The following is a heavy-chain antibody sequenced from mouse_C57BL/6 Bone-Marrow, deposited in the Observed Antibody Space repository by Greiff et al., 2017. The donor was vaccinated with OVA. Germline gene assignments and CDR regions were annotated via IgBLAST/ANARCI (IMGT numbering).Heavy chain of an antibody. V-gene: IGHV1-62-2*01. CDR3: ARHEDPHYHGSLYAMDY. CDR2: FYPGSGSI. J-gene: IGHJ4*01. D-gene: IGHD1-1*01. Sequence: VQLQQSGAELVKPGASVTLSCKASGYTFTEYTIHWVKQRSGQGLEWIGWFYPGSGSIKYNEKFKDKATLTADKSSRTVYMELSRLTSEDSAVYFCARHEDPHYHGSLYAMDYWGQGTSVTVSS. CDR1: GYTFTEYT.